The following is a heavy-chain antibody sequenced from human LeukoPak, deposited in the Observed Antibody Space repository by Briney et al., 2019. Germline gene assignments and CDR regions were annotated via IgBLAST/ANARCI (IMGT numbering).Heavy chain of an antibody. D-gene: IGHD3-3*01. Sequence: GGSLRLSCAASGFTFSSYGMHWVRQAPGKGLEWVAFIRYDGSNKYYADSVKGRFTIFRDNSKNTLYLQMNSLRAEDTAVYYCAKDYDFWSGYYDYWGQGTLVTVSS. CDR3: AKDYDFWSGYYDY. CDR1: GFTFSSYG. CDR2: IRYDGSNK. J-gene: IGHJ4*02. V-gene: IGHV3-30*02.